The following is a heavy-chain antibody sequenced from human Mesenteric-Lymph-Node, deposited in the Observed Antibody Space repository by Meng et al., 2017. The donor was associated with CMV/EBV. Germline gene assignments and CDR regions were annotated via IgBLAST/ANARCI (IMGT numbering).Heavy chain of an antibody. CDR1: GFIFSGSA. CDR3: TRTSSSRQPHYYYGMDV. D-gene: IGHD6-13*01. Sequence: GGSLRLSCAASGFIFSGSAMHWVRQASGKGLEWVGRIRSKANSYATAYAASVKGRFTISRDDSKNTAYLQMNSLKTEDTAVYYCTRTSSSRQPHYYYGMDVWGQGTTVTVSS. V-gene: IGHV3-73*01. J-gene: IGHJ6*02. CDR2: IRSKANSYAT.